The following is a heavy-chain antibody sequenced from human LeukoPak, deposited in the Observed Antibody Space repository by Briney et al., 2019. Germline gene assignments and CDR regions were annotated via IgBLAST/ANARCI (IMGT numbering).Heavy chain of an antibody. CDR1: GFTFSRYW. D-gene: IGHD2-15*01. CDR2: IGADGSVT. CDR3: ATAGGDGSRMGFDP. Sequence: GGSLRLSCADSGFTFSRYWMHWVRQTPGKGLVWVSCIGADGSVTRYADSVKGRFTISRDNTKSTLYLQMHSLRAEDTAVYYCATAGGDGSRMGFDPWGQGTLVTVSS. J-gene: IGHJ5*02. V-gene: IGHV3-74*01.